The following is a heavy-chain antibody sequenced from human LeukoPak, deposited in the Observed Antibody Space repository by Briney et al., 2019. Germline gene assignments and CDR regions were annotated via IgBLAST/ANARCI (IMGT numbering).Heavy chain of an antibody. J-gene: IGHJ4*02. CDR3: AKDWEWFGELLTPFFDY. CDR1: GFTFSSSA. V-gene: IGHV3-48*01. CDR2: ISSAASTR. Sequence: PTGGSLRLSCAASGFTFSSSAMTSVRQAPGKGLEWGSYISSAASTRYYADSVKGRFTISRDNSKNTLYLQMNSLRAEYTAVYYCAKDWEWFGELLTPFFDYWGQGTLVTVSS. D-gene: IGHD3-10*01.